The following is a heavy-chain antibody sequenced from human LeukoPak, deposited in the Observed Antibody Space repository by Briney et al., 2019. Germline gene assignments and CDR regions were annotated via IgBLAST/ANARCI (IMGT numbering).Heavy chain of an antibody. CDR3: ARNAASGTDV. CDR2: MYYSGST. CDR1: GCSISSSSYY. Sequence: KSSETLSLTCTVSGCSISSSSYYWGWIRQPPGKGLEWIRSMYYSGSTYYNPSLKSRVTISVDTSKNQFSLKRISVTAADTAVYYGARNAASGTDVWGKGTTVIVS. V-gene: IGHV4-39*01. J-gene: IGHJ6*01. D-gene: IGHD3-10*01.